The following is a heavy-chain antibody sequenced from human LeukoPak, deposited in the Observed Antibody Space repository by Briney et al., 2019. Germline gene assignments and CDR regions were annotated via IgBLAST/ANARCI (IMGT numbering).Heavy chain of an antibody. CDR1: GFTFSSYA. V-gene: IGHV3-23*01. Sequence: GGSLRLSCAVSGFTFSSYAMSWVRQAPGKGLEWVSAMSGSGGSTYYADSVKGRFTISRDNAKNSLYLQMNSLRAEDTAVYYCARDTVVTWRVFDYWGQGTLVTVSS. J-gene: IGHJ4*02. CDR3: ARDTVVTWRVFDY. CDR2: MSGSGGST. D-gene: IGHD4-23*01.